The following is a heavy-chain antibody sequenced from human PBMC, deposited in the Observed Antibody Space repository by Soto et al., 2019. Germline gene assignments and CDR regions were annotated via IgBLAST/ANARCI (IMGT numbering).Heavy chain of an antibody. V-gene: IGHV4-39*01. J-gene: IGHJ4*02. CDR1: GVSISNSSYY. Sequence: SETLSLTCTVSGVSISNSSYYWGWIRRPPGKGPEWIGTIYYSGITYYNPSLKSRVTISVDTSKNQFSLKLTSVTAADTAVYYCARHGSNWGQGTLVTVSS. CDR3: ARHGSN. CDR2: IYYSGIT.